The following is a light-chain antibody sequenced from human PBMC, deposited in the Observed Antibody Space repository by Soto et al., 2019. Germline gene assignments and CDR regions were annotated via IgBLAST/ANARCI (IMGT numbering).Light chain of an antibody. V-gene: IGKV3-11*01. CDR3: QQRSNWPPRAT. Sequence: EIVLTQSPATLSLSPGERATLSCRASQGVSSYLAWYQQKPGQAPRLLIYDASTRAAGIPARFSGSGSGTDFTLTISSLEPEDFAGYYCQQRSNWPPRATFGGGTKVEIK. CDR2: DAS. J-gene: IGKJ4*01. CDR1: QGVSSY.